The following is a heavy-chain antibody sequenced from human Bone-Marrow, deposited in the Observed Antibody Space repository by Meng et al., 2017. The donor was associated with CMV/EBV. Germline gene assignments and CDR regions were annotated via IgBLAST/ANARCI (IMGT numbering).Heavy chain of an antibody. J-gene: IGHJ6*02. CDR3: AKFSATGVYYLGMDV. D-gene: IGHD1-1*01. CDR2: IYYSGYT. V-gene: IGHV4-59*13. Sequence: SETLSLTCSVSGASIRSYYWTWIRQPPGKGLEWIGCIYYSGYTNYNPSLKSRVTISVDTSNNQFSLRLTSVTAADTAVYYCAKFSATGVYYLGMDVWGRGTTVTVSS. CDR1: GASIRSYY.